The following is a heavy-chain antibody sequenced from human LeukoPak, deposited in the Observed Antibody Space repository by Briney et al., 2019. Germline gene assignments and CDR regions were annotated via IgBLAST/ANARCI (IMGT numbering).Heavy chain of an antibody. CDR3: ARGYYGSGSYRD. J-gene: IGHJ4*02. D-gene: IGHD3-10*01. CDR1: GGSFSGYY. V-gene: IGHV4-34*01. CDR2: INHSGST. Sequence: SETLSLTCAVYGGSFSGYYWSWIRQPPGKGLEWIGEINHSGSTNYNPSLKSRVTISVDTSKNQFSLKLSSVTAADTAVYYCARGYYGSGSYRDGGQGTLVTVSS.